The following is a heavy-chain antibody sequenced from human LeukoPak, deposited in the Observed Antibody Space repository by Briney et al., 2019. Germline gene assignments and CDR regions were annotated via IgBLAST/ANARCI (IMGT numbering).Heavy chain of an antibody. J-gene: IGHJ5*02. Sequence: PGRSLRLSCAASGFTFSSYGMHWVRQAPGKGLEWVAVISYDGSNKYYADSVKGRFTISRDNSKNTLYLQMNSLRAEDTAVYYCAKPTHCSSTSCYTRGLGGFDPWGQGTLVTVSS. V-gene: IGHV3-30*18. CDR1: GFTFSSYG. CDR3: AKPTHCSSTSCYTRGLGGFDP. CDR2: ISYDGSNK. D-gene: IGHD2-2*02.